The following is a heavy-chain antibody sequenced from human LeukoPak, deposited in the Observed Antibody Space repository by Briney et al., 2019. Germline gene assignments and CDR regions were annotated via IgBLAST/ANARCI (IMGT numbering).Heavy chain of an antibody. D-gene: IGHD2-2*01. V-gene: IGHV3-53*01. J-gene: IGHJ4*02. CDR3: AKGEYQLLLVGD. CDR1: GFTVSSNY. Sequence: PGGSLRLSCAASGFTVSSNYMSWVRQAPGKGLEWISVIYNADTTYYADSVKGRFSISRDNSKNTLHLQMNSLRAEDTAVYYCAKGEYQLLLVGDWGQGTLVTVSS. CDR2: IYNADTT.